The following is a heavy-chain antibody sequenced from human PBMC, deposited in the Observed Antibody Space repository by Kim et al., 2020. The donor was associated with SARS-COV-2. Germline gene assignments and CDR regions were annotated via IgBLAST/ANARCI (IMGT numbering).Heavy chain of an antibody. Sequence: GGSLRLSCADSGFTFSSYWMTWVRQAPGKGLEWVANIKRDGSEKYYGDSVKGRVTISRDNAKSSVYLQMNSLRSEDTAVYYCGISGIWGQGTLVTVYS. V-gene: IGHV3-7*01. CDR2: IKRDGSEK. CDR3: GISGI. J-gene: IGHJ4*02. CDR1: GFTFSSYW.